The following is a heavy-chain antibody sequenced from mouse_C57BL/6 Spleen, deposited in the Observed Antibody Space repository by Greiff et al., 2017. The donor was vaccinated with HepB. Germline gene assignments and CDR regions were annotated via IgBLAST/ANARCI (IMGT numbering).Heavy chain of an antibody. D-gene: IGHD1-1*01. CDR2: IWSGGSP. CDR3: ARNYYSMDY. CDR1: GFSLTSYG. V-gene: IGHV2-2*01. J-gene: IGHJ4*01. Sequence: VQLQQSGPGLVQPSQSLSITCTVSGFSLTSYGVHWVRQSPGKGLEWLGVIWSGGSPDYNAAFISRLSISKDNSTSQVFFKMNSRQADDTAIYYCARNYYSMDYWGQGTSVTVSS.